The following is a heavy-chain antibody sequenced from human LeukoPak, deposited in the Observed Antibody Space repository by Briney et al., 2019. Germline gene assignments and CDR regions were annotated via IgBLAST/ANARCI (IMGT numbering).Heavy chain of an antibody. CDR3: AVQRTLWQQVLDH. CDR1: GFTVSTNY. CDR2: MYTLGNT. J-gene: IGHJ4*02. D-gene: IGHD6-13*01. Sequence: GGSLRLSCAASGFTVSTNYMTWIRQAPGKGLEWVSVMYTLGNTNYADSVRGRFTISRDNSKNTLYLQMNSLRAEDTAVYYCAVQRTLWQQVLDHWGQGTLVTVSS. V-gene: IGHV3-53*01.